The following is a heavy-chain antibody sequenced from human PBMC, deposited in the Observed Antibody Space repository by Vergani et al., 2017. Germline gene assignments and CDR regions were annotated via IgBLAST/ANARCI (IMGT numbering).Heavy chain of an antibody. CDR3: VLEWLYPH. Sequence: QVQLVQSGAEVKKPGASVKVSCKASGYTFTSYDINWVRQATGQGLEWMGWINPNSGGTNYAQKFQGRVTMTRDTSISTAYMELSRLRSDDTTVYYCVLEWLYPHWGQGTLVTVSS. CDR1: GYTFTSYD. J-gene: IGHJ1*01. D-gene: IGHD3-3*01. CDR2: INPNSGGT. V-gene: IGHV1-2*02.